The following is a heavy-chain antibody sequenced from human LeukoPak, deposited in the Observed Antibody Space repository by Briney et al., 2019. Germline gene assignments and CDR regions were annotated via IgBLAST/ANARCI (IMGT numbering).Heavy chain of an antibody. CDR2: TYYRSKWYN. CDR1: GDSVSSNSAA. V-gene: IGHV6-1*01. D-gene: IGHD6-19*01. Sequence: LETLSLTCAISGDSVSSNSAAWNWIRQSPSRGLEWLGRTYYRSKWYNDYAVSVKSRITINPDTSKNQFSLQLNSVTPEDTAVYYCARDFPRQWLGEGCFDYWGQGTLVTVSS. CDR3: ARDFPRQWLGEGCFDY. J-gene: IGHJ4*02.